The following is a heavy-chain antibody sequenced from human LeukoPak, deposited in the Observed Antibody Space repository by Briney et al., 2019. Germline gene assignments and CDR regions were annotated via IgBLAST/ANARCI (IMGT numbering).Heavy chain of an antibody. V-gene: IGHV3-23*01. J-gene: IGHJ6*03. CDR3: ARDGPYSSGWYYYYYYYMDV. Sequence: GGSLRLSCAASGFTFSSYAMNWVRQAPGKGLEWVSAISGSGGNTYYADSVKGRFTISRDNAKNSLYLQMNSLRAEDTAVYYCARDGPYSSGWYYYYYYYMDVWGKGTTVTVSS. CDR2: ISGSGGNT. CDR1: GFTFSSYA. D-gene: IGHD6-19*01.